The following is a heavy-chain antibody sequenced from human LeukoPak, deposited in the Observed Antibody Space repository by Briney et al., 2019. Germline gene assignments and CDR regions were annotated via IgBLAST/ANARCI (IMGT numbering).Heavy chain of an antibody. CDR3: ATGRWISGGYYNFDY. CDR2: IYDSGST. D-gene: IGHD1-26*01. J-gene: IGHJ4*02. V-gene: IGHV4-39*07. CDR1: GASISGSGYY. Sequence: NPSETLSLTCTVSGASISGSGYYWGWIRQPPGKGLEWIGNIYDSGSTNYNPSLKSRVTISADASNNQFSLRLNSVTASDTAVFYCATGRWISGGYYNFDYWGQGTLVTVSS.